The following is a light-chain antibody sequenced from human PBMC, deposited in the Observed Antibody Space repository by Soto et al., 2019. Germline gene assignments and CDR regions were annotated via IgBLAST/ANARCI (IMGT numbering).Light chain of an antibody. J-gene: IGKJ4*01. V-gene: IGKV4-1*01. CDR1: QSLLHTSNDTNY. CDR3: QQYYDTPLT. CDR2: WAS. Sequence: DIVMTQSPDSLAVSLGERATINCKSSQSLLHTSNDTNYLAWYQQKPGQAPTLLIYWASTRQSGVPDRFSGSGSWTDFTLTISSLQAQDVAVYYCQQYYDTPLTFGGGTKVESK.